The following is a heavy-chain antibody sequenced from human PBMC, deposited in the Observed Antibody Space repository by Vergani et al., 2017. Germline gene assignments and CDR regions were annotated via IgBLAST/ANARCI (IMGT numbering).Heavy chain of an antibody. V-gene: IGHV1-69*02. CDR1: GGTFSSYT. D-gene: IGHD2-2*01. CDR3: AGGEGGPATVVVPAADIHYDYYGMDV. Sequence: QVQLVQSGAEVKKPGSSVKVSCKASGGTFSSYTISWVRQAPGQGLEWMGRIIPILGIANYAQKFQGRVTITADTSTSTAYMELSSLRSEDTAVYYCAGGEGGPATVVVPAADIHYDYYGMDVWGQGTTVTVSS. CDR2: IIPILGIA. J-gene: IGHJ6*02.